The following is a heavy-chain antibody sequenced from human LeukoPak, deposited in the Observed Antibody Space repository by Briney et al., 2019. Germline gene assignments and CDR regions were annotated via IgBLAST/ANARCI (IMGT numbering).Heavy chain of an antibody. D-gene: IGHD1-7*01. V-gene: IGHV3-21*01. CDR3: ARRTFPNDAFDV. CDR1: GFTFSTFS. CDR2: ISGSGSDI. Sequence: GGSLRLSCAASGFTFSTFSMNWGRQTPGKGLEWVSAISGSGSDIYYADSVKGRFTISRDNPKRSLYLQMNSLRAEDTAVYYCARRTFPNDAFDVWGQGTVVTVSS. J-gene: IGHJ3*01.